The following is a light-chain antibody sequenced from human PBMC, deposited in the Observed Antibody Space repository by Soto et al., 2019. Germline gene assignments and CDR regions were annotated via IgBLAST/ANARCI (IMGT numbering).Light chain of an antibody. CDR3: NSYTSSSPLR. V-gene: IGLV2-14*01. Sequence: QSVLTQPASVSGSPGQSITISCTGTSSDVGGYNYVSWYQQNPGKAPKLMIYEVNNRPSGVSNRFSGSKSGNTASLTISGLQAEDEADYYCNSYTSSSPLRFGGGTKLTVL. CDR2: EVN. CDR1: SSDVGGYNY. J-gene: IGLJ2*01.